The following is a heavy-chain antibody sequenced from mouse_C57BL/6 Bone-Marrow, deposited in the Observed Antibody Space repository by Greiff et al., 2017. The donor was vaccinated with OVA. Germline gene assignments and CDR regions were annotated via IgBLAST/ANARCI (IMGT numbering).Heavy chain of an antibody. CDR2: ISNGGGST. CDR3: ARRDYDGGAWFAY. J-gene: IGHJ3*01. Sequence: EVMLVESGGGLVQPGGSLKLSCAASGFTFSDYYMYWVRQTPEKRLEWVAYISNGGGSTYYPDTVKGRFTISRDNAKNTLYLQMSRLKSEDTAMYYCARRDYDGGAWFAYWGQGTLVTVSA. CDR1: GFTFSDYY. D-gene: IGHD2-4*01. V-gene: IGHV5-12*01.